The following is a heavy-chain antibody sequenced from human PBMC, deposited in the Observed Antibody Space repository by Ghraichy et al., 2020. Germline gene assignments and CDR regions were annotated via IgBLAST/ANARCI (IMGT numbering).Heavy chain of an antibody. CDR2: INHSGST. CDR1: GGSFSGYY. Sequence: SETLSLTCAVYGGSFSGYYWSWIRQPPGKGLEWIGEINHSGSTNYNPSLKSRVTISVDTSKNQFSLKLSSVTAADTAVYYCARGLDIVATIYFYFDYWGQGTLVTVSS. D-gene: IGHD5-12*01. V-gene: IGHV4-34*01. CDR3: ARGLDIVATIYFYFDY. J-gene: IGHJ4*02.